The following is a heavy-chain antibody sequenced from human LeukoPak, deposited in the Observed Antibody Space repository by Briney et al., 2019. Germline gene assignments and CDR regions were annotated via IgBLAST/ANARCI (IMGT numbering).Heavy chain of an antibody. D-gene: IGHD6-25*01. Sequence: GGSLRLSCAASGFTVSSNYMTWVRQAPGKGLEWVSVIYAGGSTYYAGSVKGRFTISRDNSKNTLYPLMNNLRAEDTAVYYCARAQRGDYMDVWGKGTTVTISS. CDR3: ARAQRGDYMDV. V-gene: IGHV3-53*01. CDR1: GFTVSSNY. CDR2: IYAGGST. J-gene: IGHJ6*03.